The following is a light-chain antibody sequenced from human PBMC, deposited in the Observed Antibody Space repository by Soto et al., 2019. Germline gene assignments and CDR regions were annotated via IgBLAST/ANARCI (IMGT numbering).Light chain of an antibody. CDR2: DER. CDR3: QVWDSSSDHVV. J-gene: IGLJ2*01. V-gene: IGLV3-21*02. CDR1: NIGTKG. Sequence: SYELTQPPSVSVAPGQTARITCGGNNIGTKGGNWYQQKPGQAPVLVVYDERDRPSGIPERVSGSNSGNTATLTISRVEAGDEADYYCQVWDSSSDHVVFGGGTKLTVL.